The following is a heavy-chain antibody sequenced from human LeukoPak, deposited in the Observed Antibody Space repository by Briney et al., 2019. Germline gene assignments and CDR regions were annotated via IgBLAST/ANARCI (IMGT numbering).Heavy chain of an antibody. D-gene: IGHD3-10*01. CDR2: IYYSGTT. Sequence: SETLSLTCTVSGGSISSSHYYWGWIRQTPGKGLEWIGTIYYSGTTYYNPSLESRATISDDTSKNQFSLTLRSVAAADTAVYYCARQISDYYYYYIDVWGKGTTVTVSS. J-gene: IGHJ6*03. CDR1: GGSISSSHYY. V-gene: IGHV4-39*01. CDR3: ARQISDYYYYYIDV.